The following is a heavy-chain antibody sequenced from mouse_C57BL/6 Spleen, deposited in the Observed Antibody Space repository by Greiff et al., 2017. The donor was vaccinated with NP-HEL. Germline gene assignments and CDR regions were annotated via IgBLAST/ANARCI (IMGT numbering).Heavy chain of an antibody. CDR3: ARHYSNYDWYFDV. D-gene: IGHD2-5*01. V-gene: IGHV1-61*01. J-gene: IGHJ1*03. CDR1: GYTFTSYW. Sequence: QVQLQQPGAELVRPGSSVKLSCKASGYTFTSYWMDWVKQRPGQGLEWIGNIYPSDSETHYNQKFKDKATLTVDKSSSTAYMQLSSLTSEDSAVYYCARHYSNYDWYFDVWGTGTTVTVSS. CDR2: IYPSDSET.